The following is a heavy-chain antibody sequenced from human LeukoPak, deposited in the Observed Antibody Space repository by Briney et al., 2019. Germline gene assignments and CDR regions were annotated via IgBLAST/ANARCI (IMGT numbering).Heavy chain of an antibody. CDR1: GASFSSYY. Sequence: YPSETLSLTCAVYGASFSSYYWSWIRQPPGKGLEWIGETNHGGSTNYNPSLKSRVTTSVDTSKNQFSLKLSSVTAADTAVYYCARSGISSGYPSGFDIWGQGTMVTVPS. CDR2: TNHGGST. J-gene: IGHJ3*02. D-gene: IGHD3-22*01. CDR3: ARSGISSGYPSGFDI. V-gene: IGHV4-34*01.